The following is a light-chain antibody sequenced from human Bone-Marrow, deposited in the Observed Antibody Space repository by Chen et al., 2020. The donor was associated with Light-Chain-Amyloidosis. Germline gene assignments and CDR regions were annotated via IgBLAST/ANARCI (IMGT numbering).Light chain of an antibody. CDR2: DVS. J-gene: IGLJ3*02. Sequence: QSALTQPRSVSGSPGQSVTISCTGTSRDVGGYDSVSWYQQYPGKAPKLMIYDVSKRPSGVPDRFSASKSGNTASLTISGLQAEDEADYYCCSYAGIYWVFGGGTKLTGL. CDR3: CSYAGIYWV. V-gene: IGLV2-11*01. CDR1: SRDVGGYDS.